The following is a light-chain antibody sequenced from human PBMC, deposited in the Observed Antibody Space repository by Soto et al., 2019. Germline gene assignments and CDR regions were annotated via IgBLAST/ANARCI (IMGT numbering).Light chain of an antibody. CDR3: QQSYDSPWT. CDR2: AAS. V-gene: IGKV1-39*01. CDR1: QSIANY. Sequence: DIQMTQSPSSLSASVGDRFIVTCRASQSIANYLNWYQQKPGTAPNLLIYAASSLQSGVPSRFSGSGSGTDFTLTISSLQPEDFATYTCQQSYDSPWTFGQGTKVEVK. J-gene: IGKJ1*01.